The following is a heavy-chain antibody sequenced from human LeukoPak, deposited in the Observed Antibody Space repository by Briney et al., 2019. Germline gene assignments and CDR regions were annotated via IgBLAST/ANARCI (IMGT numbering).Heavy chain of an antibody. J-gene: IGHJ5*02. CDR2: ISAYNGNT. CDR3: ARRIRFGELSNWFDP. Sequence: ASVKVSCKASGYTFTSYGISWVRQAPGQGLEWMGWISAYNGNTSYAQKLQGRVTMTTDTSTSTAYMELRSLRSDDTAVYYCARRIRFGELSNWFDPWGQGTLVTVSS. CDR1: GYTFTSYG. D-gene: IGHD3-10*01. V-gene: IGHV1-18*01.